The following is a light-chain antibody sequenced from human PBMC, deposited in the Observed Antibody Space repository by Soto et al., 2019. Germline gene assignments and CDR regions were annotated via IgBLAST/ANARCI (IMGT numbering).Light chain of an antibody. CDR3: QQYYSYPRT. V-gene: IGKV1-8*01. J-gene: IGKJ3*01. CDR1: QGISSY. CDR2: AAS. Sequence: AIRMTQSPSSFSASTGDRVTITCRASQGISSYLAWYQQKPGKAPKLLIYAASTLQSGVPSRFSGSGSGTDFTLTISCLQSEDFATYYWQQYYSYPRTFGPGTKVEIK.